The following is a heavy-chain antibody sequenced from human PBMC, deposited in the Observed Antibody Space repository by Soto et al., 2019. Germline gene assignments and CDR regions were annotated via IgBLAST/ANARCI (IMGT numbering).Heavy chain of an antibody. CDR3: ATSDPPENYFDY. V-gene: IGHV3-33*01. D-gene: IGHD2-2*01. Sequence: GGSLRLSCAASGFTFSSYGMHWVRQAPGKGLEWVAVIWYDGSNKYYADSVKGRFTISRDNSKNTLYLQMNSLRAEDTAVYYCATSDPPENYFDYWGQGTLVTVSS. CDR1: GFTFSSYG. J-gene: IGHJ4*02. CDR2: IWYDGSNK.